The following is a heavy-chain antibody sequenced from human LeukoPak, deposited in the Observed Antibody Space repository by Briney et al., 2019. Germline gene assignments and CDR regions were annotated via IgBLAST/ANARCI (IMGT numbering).Heavy chain of an antibody. CDR3: ARHRGYSYDPPDY. CDR2: IYYSGST. D-gene: IGHD5-18*01. Sequence: PSETLSLTCTVSGGSISSYYWSWIRQPPGKGLEWIGYIYYSGSTNYNPSLKSRVTISVDTSKNQFSLKLSSVTAADTAVYYCARHRGYSYDPPDYWGQGTLVTVSS. V-gene: IGHV4-59*08. J-gene: IGHJ4*02. CDR1: GGSISSYY.